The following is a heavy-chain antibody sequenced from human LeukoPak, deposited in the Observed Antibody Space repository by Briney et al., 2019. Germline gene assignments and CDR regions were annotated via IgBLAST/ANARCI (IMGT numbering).Heavy chain of an antibody. V-gene: IGHV3-30*03. J-gene: IGHJ4*02. CDR2: ISYDGSNK. CDR1: GFTFSSYG. CDR3: AASRASNGWYRVDY. Sequence: GGSLRLSCAASGFTFSSYGMHWVRQAPGKGLEWVAVISYDGSNKYYADSVKGRFTISRDNSKNTLYLQMNSLRDEDTAVYYCAASRASNGWYRVDYWGQGILVTVSS. D-gene: IGHD6-19*01.